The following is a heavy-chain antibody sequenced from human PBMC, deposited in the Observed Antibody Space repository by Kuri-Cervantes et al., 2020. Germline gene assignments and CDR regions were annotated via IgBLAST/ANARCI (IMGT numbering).Heavy chain of an antibody. CDR1: GGPISSSSYF. J-gene: IGHJ5*02. D-gene: IGHD3-9*01. Sequence: SETLSPTCTVSGGPISSSSYFWGWIRQPPGKGRGWIGSIYYSGNTYHTPSLKGRVTISVDTSKNQFSLKLSSVTAAGTAVYDCASLRYFGWFAPSRNWFDPWGQGTLVTVSS. V-gene: IGHV4-39*01. CDR2: IYYSGNT. CDR3: ASLRYFGWFAPSRNWFDP.